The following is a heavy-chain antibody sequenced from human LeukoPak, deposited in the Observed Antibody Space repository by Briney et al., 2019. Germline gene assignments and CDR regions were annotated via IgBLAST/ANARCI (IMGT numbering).Heavy chain of an antibody. CDR2: INPNSGGT. CDR1: GYTFTGYY. CDR3: EYYDILTGLFY. V-gene: IGHV1-2*06. D-gene: IGHD3-9*01. Sequence: EASVKVSCKASGYTFTGYYMHWVRQAPGQGLEWMGRINPNSGGTNYAQKFQGRVTMTRDTSISTAYMELSRLRSDDTAVYYCEYYDILTGLFYWGQGTLVTVSS. J-gene: IGHJ4*02.